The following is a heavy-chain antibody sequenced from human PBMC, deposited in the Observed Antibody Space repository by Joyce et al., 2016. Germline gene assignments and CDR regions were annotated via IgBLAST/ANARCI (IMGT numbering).Heavy chain of an antibody. Sequence: QVQLQQWGTGLLKPSETLLLTCGVSGGSFTESYWSWIRQPSGKGLEWIGEINHGGNTHRNASIKSRLTFSVDASKSQVSLKLTSVTVAETAVYYCARLNTVTLSWFDLWGQGTLVTVSS. CDR3: ARLNTVTLSWFDL. CDR1: GGSFTESY. V-gene: IGHV4-34*02. CDR2: INHGGNT. J-gene: IGHJ5*02. D-gene: IGHD4-11*01.